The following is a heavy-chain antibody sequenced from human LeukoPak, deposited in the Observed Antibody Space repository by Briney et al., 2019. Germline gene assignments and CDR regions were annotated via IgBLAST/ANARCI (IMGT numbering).Heavy chain of an antibody. Sequence: SETLSLTCTVSGGSISSYYWSWIRQPPGKGLEWIGYIYYSGSINYNPSLKSRVTISLDTSKNQLSLRLSSVTAADTAVYYCAAGYDINGYYSGGVDYWGQGTLVTVSS. V-gene: IGHV4-59*01. CDR2: IYYSGSI. CDR1: GGSISSYY. CDR3: AAGYDINGYYSGGVDY. D-gene: IGHD3-22*01. J-gene: IGHJ4*02.